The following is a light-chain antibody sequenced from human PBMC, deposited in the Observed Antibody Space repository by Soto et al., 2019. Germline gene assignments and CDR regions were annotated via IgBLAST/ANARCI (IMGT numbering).Light chain of an antibody. CDR2: DAS. CDR1: QSISSY. CDR3: QQRSDWPPIT. V-gene: IGKV3-11*01. J-gene: IGKJ5*01. Sequence: EIVLTQSPDTLSLSPGDSATLSCRASQSISSYLSWYQQKPGQSPRLLIYDASNRAAGIPARFSGSGSGTDFTLTISSLEPEDFAVYYCQQRSDWPPITFGQGTRLEIK.